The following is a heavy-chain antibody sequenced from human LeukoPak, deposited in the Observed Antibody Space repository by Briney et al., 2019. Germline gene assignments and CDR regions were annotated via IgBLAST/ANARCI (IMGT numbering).Heavy chain of an antibody. V-gene: IGHV4-34*01. Sequence: SETLSLTCAVYGGSFSGYYWSWIRQPPGKGLEWIGEINHSGSTNYNPSLKSRVTISVDTSKNQFSLKLSSVTAADTAVYYCARASPLGLNWFDPWGQGTLVTASS. CDR3: ARASPLGLNWFDP. J-gene: IGHJ5*02. CDR1: GGSFSGYY. CDR2: INHSGST. D-gene: IGHD3/OR15-3a*01.